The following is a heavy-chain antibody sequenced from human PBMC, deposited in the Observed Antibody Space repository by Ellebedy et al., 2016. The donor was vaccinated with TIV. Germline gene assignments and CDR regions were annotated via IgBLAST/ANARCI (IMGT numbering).Heavy chain of an antibody. CDR2: TRNKANSYII. CDR1: GFTPRDHY. Sequence: PGGSLRPSCPASGFTPRDHYTDWVRQAPGKGLGWVGRTRNKANSYIIEYAASVKGRFTISRADSRNSVYLQVNSLKTEDTAVYYCARSIAVATSNWGQGILVTVSS. V-gene: IGHV3-72*01. CDR3: ARSIAVATSN. D-gene: IGHD6-19*01. J-gene: IGHJ4*02.